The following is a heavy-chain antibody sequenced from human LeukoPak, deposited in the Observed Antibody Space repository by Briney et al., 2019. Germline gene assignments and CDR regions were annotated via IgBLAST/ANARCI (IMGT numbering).Heavy chain of an antibody. J-gene: IGHJ6*02. V-gene: IGHV4-39*01. CDR2: IYYSGST. CDR3: ARDGYYDRSMAYYYYYGMDV. D-gene: IGHD3-22*01. CDR1: GGSISSSSYY. Sequence: PSETLSLTCTVSGGSISSSSYYWGWIRQPPGKGLEWIGSIYYSGSTYYNPSLKSRVTISVDTSKNQFSLKLSSVTAADTAVYYCARDGYYDRSMAYYYYYGMDVWGQGTTVTVSS.